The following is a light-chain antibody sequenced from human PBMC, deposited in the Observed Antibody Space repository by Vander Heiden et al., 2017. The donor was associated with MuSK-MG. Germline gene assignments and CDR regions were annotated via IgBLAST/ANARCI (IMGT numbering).Light chain of an antibody. V-gene: IGKV1-39*01. Sequence: DIQMTQSPSSLSASVGDRVTITCRASQSIRDYVNWYQQKPGTAPKLLMYAASTLQGGVPSRISGSGSGTDFSPTINGLQPEDFATYYCQQSYTFPHSFGPGTKVDVK. J-gene: IGKJ3*01. CDR1: QSIRDY. CDR3: QQSYTFPHS. CDR2: AAS.